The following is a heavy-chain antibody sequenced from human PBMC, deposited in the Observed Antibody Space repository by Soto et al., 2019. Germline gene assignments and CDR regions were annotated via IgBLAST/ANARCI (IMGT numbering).Heavy chain of an antibody. CDR3: ARIQTTVRRFDP. V-gene: IGHV4-34*01. CDR1: GGSFSGYY. J-gene: IGHJ5*02. CDR2: INHSGST. Sequence: SEILSLTCAVYGGSFSGYYWSWIRQPPGKGLEWIGEINHSGSTNYNPSLKSRVTISVDTSKNQFSLKLSSVTAADTAVYYCARIQTTVRRFDPWGQGTLVTVS. D-gene: IGHD4-17*01.